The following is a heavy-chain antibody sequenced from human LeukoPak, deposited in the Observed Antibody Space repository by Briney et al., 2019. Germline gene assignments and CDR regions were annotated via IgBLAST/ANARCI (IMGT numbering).Heavy chain of an antibody. CDR1: GFTFGSYS. D-gene: IGHD3-22*01. J-gene: IGHJ4*02. Sequence: GGSLRLSCAASGFTFGSYSMNWVRQAPGKGLEWVSSISSSSSYIYYADSVKGRFTISRDNAKNSLYLQMNSLRAEDTAVYYCARDASYYYDSSGYQTEDYWGQGTLGTVSS. CDR2: ISSSSSYI. CDR3: ARDASYYYDSSGYQTEDY. V-gene: IGHV3-21*01.